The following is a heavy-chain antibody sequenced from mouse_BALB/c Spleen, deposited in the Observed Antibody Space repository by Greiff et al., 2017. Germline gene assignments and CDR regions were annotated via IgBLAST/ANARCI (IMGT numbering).Heavy chain of an antibody. D-gene: IGHD2-1*01. V-gene: IGHV2-4-1*01. CDR3: ARNEGNYLFAY. J-gene: IGHJ3*01. CDR1: GFSLTSYG. Sequence: QVQLKESGPGLVQPSQSLSITCTVSGFSLTSYGVHWVRQSPGKGLEWLGVIWSGGSTDYNAAFISRLSISKDNSKSQVFFKMNSLQADDTAIYYCARNEGNYLFAYWGQGTLVTVSA. CDR2: IWSGGST.